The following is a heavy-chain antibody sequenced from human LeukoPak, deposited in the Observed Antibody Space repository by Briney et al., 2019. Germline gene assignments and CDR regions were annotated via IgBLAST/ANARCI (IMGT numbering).Heavy chain of an antibody. D-gene: IGHD3-3*02. V-gene: IGHV1-69*13. Sequence: GASVKVSCKASGGTFSSYAISWVRQAPGQGLEWMGGIIPISGTANYAQKFQGRVTITADESTSTAYMELSSLRSEDTAVYYCARGTRALREEMDYWGQGTLVTVSS. CDR3: ARGTRALREEMDY. CDR1: GGTFSSYA. J-gene: IGHJ4*02. CDR2: IIPISGTA.